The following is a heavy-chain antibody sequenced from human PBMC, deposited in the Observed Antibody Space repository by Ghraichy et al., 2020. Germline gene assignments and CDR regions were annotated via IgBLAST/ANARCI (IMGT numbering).Heavy chain of an antibody. CDR2: INHSGST. D-gene: IGHD4-17*01. J-gene: IGHJ3*02. CDR1: GGSFSGYY. CDR3: ARGPAVTPPGAFDI. Sequence: SETLSLTCAVYGGSFSGYYWSWIRQPPGKGLEWIGEINHSGSTNYNPSLKSRVTISVDTSKNQFSLKLSSVTAADTAVYYCARGPAVTPPGAFDIWGQGTMVTVSS. V-gene: IGHV4-34*01.